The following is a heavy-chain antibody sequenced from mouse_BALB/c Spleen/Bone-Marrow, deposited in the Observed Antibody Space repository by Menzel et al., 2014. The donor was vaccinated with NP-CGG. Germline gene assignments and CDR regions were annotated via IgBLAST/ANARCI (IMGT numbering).Heavy chain of an antibody. J-gene: IGHJ3*01. CDR2: IHYSGST. CDR1: GYSITSGYN. Sequence: EVQVVESGPDPVKPSQSLSLTCTVTGYSITSGYNWHWIRQFPGNKLEWMGYIHYSGSTDYNPSLKSRISITRDTSKNQFFLQLISVTTEDTATYYCARDYDYPWFAYWGQGTLVTVSA. V-gene: IGHV3-1*02. D-gene: IGHD2-4*01. CDR3: ARDYDYPWFAY.